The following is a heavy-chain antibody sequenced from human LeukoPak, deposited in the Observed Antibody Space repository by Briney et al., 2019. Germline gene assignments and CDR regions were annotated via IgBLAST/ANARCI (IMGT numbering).Heavy chain of an antibody. CDR3: ARQPVGATLGGY. CDR1: GGSISSSSYY. CDR2: IYYSGST. J-gene: IGHJ4*01. Sequence: SETLSLTCTVSGGSISSSSYYWGWIRQPPGKGLEWIGSIYYSGSTYYNPSLKSRVTISVDTSKNQFSLKLSSVTAADTAVYYCARQPVGATLGGYWGHGTLVTVSS. D-gene: IGHD1-26*01. V-gene: IGHV4-39*01.